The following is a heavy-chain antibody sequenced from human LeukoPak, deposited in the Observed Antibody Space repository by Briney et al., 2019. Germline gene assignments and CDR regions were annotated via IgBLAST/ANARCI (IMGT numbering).Heavy chain of an antibody. CDR1: GFTFSSYA. D-gene: IGHD3-16*01. CDR2: ISGSGGST. Sequence: GGSLRLSCAASGFTFSSYAMSWVRQAPGKGLEWVSAISGSGGSTYYADSVKGRFTISRDNSKNTLYLQMSSLRAEDTAVYYCAKSGGSHHAFDYWGQGTLVTVSS. CDR3: AKSGGSHHAFDY. V-gene: IGHV3-23*01. J-gene: IGHJ4*02.